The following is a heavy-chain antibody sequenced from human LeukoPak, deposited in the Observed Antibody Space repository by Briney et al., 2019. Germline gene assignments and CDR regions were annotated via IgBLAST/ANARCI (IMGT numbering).Heavy chain of an antibody. CDR2: ISAYNGNT. J-gene: IGHJ4*02. D-gene: IGHD2-2*01. V-gene: IGHV1-18*01. CDR1: GYTFTMYG. CDR3: ARGSSEGSTDY. Sequence: ASVKVSCKTSGYTFTMYGITWVRQAPGQGLEWMGWISAYNGNTNYAQKLQGRLTMTTDTSTSTAYMELRSLRSDDTAVYYCARGSSEGSTDYWGQGTLVTVSS.